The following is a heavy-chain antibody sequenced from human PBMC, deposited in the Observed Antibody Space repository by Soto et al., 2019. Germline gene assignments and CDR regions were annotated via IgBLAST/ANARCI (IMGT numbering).Heavy chain of an antibody. CDR3: ARSSGSSGWYPFDY. Sequence: GGSLRLSCAASGFTFSSYSMNWVRQAPGKGLEWVSPISSSSSYIYYADSVKGRFTISRDNAKNSLYLQMNSLRAEDTAVYYCARSSGSSGWYPFDYWGQGTLVTVSS. V-gene: IGHV3-21*01. CDR1: GFTFSSYS. D-gene: IGHD6-19*01. J-gene: IGHJ4*02. CDR2: ISSSSSYI.